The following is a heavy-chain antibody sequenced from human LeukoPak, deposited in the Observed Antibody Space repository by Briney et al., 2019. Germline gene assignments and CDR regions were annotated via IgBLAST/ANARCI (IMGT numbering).Heavy chain of an antibody. D-gene: IGHD4-11*01. CDR2: IYTSGST. CDR1: GGSISSYY. Sequence: SETLSLTCTVSGGSISSYYWSWIRQPPGKGLEWIGYIYTSGSTNYNPSLKSRVTISVDTSKNQFSLKLSSVTAADTAVYYCARLSHDYSNYYWFDPWGQGTLVTVSS. CDR3: ARLSHDYSNYYWFDP. J-gene: IGHJ5*02. V-gene: IGHV4-4*09.